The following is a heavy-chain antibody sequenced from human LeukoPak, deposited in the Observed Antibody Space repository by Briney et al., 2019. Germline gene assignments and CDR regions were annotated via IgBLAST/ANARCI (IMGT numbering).Heavy chain of an antibody. CDR1: GFTFDDYG. CDR3: ARSVAASRDY. V-gene: IGHV3-20*04. J-gene: IGHJ4*02. Sequence: GGSLRLPCAASGFTFDDYGMSWVRQAPGKGLEWVSGINWNGGSTGYAASVKGRFTISRDNAKNSLYLQMNSLRAEDTALYYCARSVAASRDYWGQGTLVTVSS. D-gene: IGHD2-15*01. CDR2: INWNGGST.